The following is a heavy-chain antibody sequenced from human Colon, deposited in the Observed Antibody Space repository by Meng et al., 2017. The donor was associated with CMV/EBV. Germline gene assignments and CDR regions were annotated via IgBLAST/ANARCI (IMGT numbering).Heavy chain of an antibody. V-gene: IGHV3-30*02. D-gene: IGHD3-3*02. CDR1: GFSFSSYS. J-gene: IGHJ4*02. Sequence: QWQLVECGGAVGQAGGSLRSSCLTFGFSFSSYSMEWVRQSPGKGLEGVAHIRVDGSLQFYVQSVKGRFTVSRHDPKNTLYWQMNDPRPEDTGVYYCATDHLWGMPNWGRGTLVTVSS. CDR2: IRVDGSLQ. CDR3: ATDHLWGMPN.